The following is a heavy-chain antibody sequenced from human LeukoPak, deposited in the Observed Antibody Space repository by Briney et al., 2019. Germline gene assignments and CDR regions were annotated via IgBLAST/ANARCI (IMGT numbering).Heavy chain of an antibody. Sequence: PSETLSLTCIVSGGSISSDYWSWIRQPPGKGLEWIGYIYYSGSTNYNPSLKSRATISVDTSKKQFSLRLSSVTAADTAVYYCAKAAAAVDYWGQGTLVTVSS. J-gene: IGHJ4*02. V-gene: IGHV4-59*08. D-gene: IGHD6-13*01. CDR2: IYYSGST. CDR3: AKAAAAVDY. CDR1: GGSISSDY.